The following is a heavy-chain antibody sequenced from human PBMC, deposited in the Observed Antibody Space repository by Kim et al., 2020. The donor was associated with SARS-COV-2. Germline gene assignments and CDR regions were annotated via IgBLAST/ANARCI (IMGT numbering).Heavy chain of an antibody. V-gene: IGHV3-48*03. D-gene: IGHD6-6*01. J-gene: IGHJ4*02. CDR2: ISSSGSTI. Sequence: GGSLRLSCAASGFTFSSYEMNWVRQAPGKGLEWVSYISSSGSTIYYADSVKGRFTISRDNAKNSLYLQMNSLRAEDTAVYYCAREWSSSLFYFDYWGQGTLVTVSS. CDR1: GFTFSSYE. CDR3: AREWSSSLFYFDY.